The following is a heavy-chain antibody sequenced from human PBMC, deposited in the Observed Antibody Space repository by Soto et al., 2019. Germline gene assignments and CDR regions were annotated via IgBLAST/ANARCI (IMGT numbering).Heavy chain of an antibody. J-gene: IGHJ5*02. CDR1: GGSINSGAYY. V-gene: IGHV4-30-4*01. CDR2: IYYSGST. Sequence: SETLSLTCTVSGGSINSGAYYWSWIRQPPGKGLEWIGYIYYSGSTYYNPSLKSRVTISVDTSKNQFSLKLCSVTAADTAVYYCARAFDDYYQSSGNWFDPWGQGTLVTVSS. D-gene: IGHD3-22*01. CDR3: ARAFDDYYQSSGNWFDP.